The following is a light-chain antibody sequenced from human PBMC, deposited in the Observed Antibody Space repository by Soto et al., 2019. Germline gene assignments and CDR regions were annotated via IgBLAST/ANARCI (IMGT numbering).Light chain of an antibody. CDR3: QQYEDRPFT. Sequence: DIQMTQSPSSLSASVGDRVTITCQASQDISNYLNWYQHKPGQAPTLLIYDASKSEFGVPSRFSGSGSGTDFTFTISSLQPEDFATYYCQQYEDRPFTFGPGTKVDNK. CDR2: DAS. V-gene: IGKV1-33*01. J-gene: IGKJ3*01. CDR1: QDISNY.